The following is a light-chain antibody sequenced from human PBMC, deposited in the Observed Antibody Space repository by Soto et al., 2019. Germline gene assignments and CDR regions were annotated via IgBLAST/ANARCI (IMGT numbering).Light chain of an antibody. CDR2: GAS. CDR1: QSITGY. Sequence: DIQMTQSPSSLSASVGDRVTITCRASQSITGYLNWYQQKPGKAPKLLIYGASALRSGVPSRFSGNGSWTDFTLTISTLQPEDFATYYCQQRVTFGLGTKVEIK. CDR3: QQRVT. J-gene: IGKJ1*01. V-gene: IGKV1-39*01.